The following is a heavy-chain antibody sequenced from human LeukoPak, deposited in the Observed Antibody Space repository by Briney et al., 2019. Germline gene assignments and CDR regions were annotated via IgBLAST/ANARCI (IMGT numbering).Heavy chain of an antibody. CDR2: INPSGGST. V-gene: IGHV1-46*01. J-gene: IGHJ6*03. D-gene: IGHD2-2*01. CDR1: GYTFTSYY. Sequence: ASVKVSCKASGYTFTSYYMHWVRKAPGQGLEWMGIINPSGGSTSYAQKFQGRVTMTRDTSTSTVYMELSSLRSEDTAVYYCARVDCSSTSCWIYYYMDVWGKGTTVTVSS. CDR3: ARVDCSSTSCWIYYYMDV.